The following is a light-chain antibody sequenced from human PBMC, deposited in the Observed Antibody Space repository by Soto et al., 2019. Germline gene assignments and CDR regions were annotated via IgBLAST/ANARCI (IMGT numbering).Light chain of an antibody. CDR1: QSLVHPDGNTS. Sequence: DVVMTQSPLSLPVTLGQPASISCRSSQSLVHPDGNTSLSWFQQRPGQSPRRLIYKVSNRDSGVPDRISGSGSGTGFTLRISRVEAEDVGIYYCLQGTHWPWTFGQGTKVDIK. CDR3: LQGTHWPWT. CDR2: KVS. V-gene: IGKV2-30*02. J-gene: IGKJ1*01.